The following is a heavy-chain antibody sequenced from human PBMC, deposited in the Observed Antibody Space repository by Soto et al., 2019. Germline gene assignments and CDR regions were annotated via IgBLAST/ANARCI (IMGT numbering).Heavy chain of an antibody. V-gene: IGHV3-23*01. CDR1: GFTFSNYA. CDR2: ISGYGGST. J-gene: IGHJ4*02. CDR3: AKGREAVAGPDYSDY. D-gene: IGHD6-19*01. Sequence: EVQLLESGGGLVQPGGSLRLSCVASGFTFSNYAMTWVRQAPGKGLEWVSTISGYGGSTYYADSVKGRFTISRDNSKNTLYLQMNSLRAEDTAVYYCAKGREAVAGPDYSDYWGQGTLVTVSS.